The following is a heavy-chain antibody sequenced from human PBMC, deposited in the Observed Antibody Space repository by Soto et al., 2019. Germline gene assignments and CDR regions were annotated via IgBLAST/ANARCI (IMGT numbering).Heavy chain of an antibody. V-gene: IGHV3-23*01. CDR1: GLTFSSYA. CDR2: ISGSGGST. D-gene: IGHD3-22*01. J-gene: IGHJ4*02. CDR3: AKEATENYYDSSGYFY. Sequence: GGSLRLSCEVSGLTFSSYAMSWVRQAPGKGLQWVSAISGSGGSTYYADSVKGRFTISRDNSKNTLYLQMNSLRAEDTAVYYCAKEATENYYDSSGYFYWGKGTLVTVSS.